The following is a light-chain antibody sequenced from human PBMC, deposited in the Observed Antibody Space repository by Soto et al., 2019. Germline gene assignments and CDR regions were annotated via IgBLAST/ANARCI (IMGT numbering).Light chain of an antibody. CDR2: AAS. CDR1: QSVSSY. V-gene: IGKV3-11*01. Sequence: EIVLTQSPVTLSLSPGERATLSCGASQSVSSYLAWYQQKPGQAPRLLIYAASNRATGIPARFSGSGSGTDFTLTISSLEPEDFAVYYCQQRSNWPWTFGQGTKVGFK. CDR3: QQRSNWPWT. J-gene: IGKJ1*01.